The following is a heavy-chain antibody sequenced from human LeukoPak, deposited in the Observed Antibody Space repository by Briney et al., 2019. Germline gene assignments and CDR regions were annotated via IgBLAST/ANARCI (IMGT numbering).Heavy chain of an antibody. CDR1: GFTVSSNY. V-gene: IGHV3-66*01. Sequence: PGGSLRLSCAASGFTVSSNYMSWVRQAPGKGLEWVSAIYSGGSTYYADSVKGRFTISRDNSKNTLYLQMNSLRAEDTAVYYCARDGRGSGSYYYYYGMDVWGQGTTVTVSS. CDR2: IYSGGST. J-gene: IGHJ6*02. CDR3: ARDGRGSGSYYYYYGMDV. D-gene: IGHD3-10*01.